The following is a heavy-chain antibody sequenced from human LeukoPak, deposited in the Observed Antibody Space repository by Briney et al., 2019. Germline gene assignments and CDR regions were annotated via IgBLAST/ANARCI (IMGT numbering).Heavy chain of an antibody. Sequence: PGGSLRLSCAASGFTFSSYGMHWVRQAPGKGLEWVASMSSSSSYIYYADSVKGRFTISRDNAKNSLYLQMNSLRAEDTAVYYCARDVTGRGIAVAGALDAFDIWGQGTMVTVSS. J-gene: IGHJ3*02. CDR2: MSSSSSYI. V-gene: IGHV3-21*01. CDR1: GFTFSSYG. D-gene: IGHD6-19*01. CDR3: ARDVTGRGIAVAGALDAFDI.